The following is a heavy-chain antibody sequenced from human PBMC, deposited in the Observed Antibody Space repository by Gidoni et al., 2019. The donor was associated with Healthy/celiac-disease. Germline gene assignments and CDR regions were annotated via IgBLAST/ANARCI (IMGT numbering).Heavy chain of an antibody. CDR3: ARGLGGSGGGFDY. V-gene: IGHV4-34*01. J-gene: IGHJ4*02. D-gene: IGHD3-16*01. CDR2: INHSGST. CDR1: GGSFSGYY. Sequence: QVQLQQWGAGLLKPSETLSLTCAVYGGSFSGYYWSWIRQPPGKGLEWIGEINHSGSTNHTPPLKRRVTISVDTSKNQFPRKLSSVTAADRAVYSWARGLGGSGGGFDYGGQGTLVTVSS.